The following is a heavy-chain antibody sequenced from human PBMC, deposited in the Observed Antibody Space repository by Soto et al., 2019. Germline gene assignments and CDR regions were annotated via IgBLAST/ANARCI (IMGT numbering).Heavy chain of an antibody. V-gene: IGHV3-30-3*01. CDR2: ISYDGSNK. J-gene: IGHJ4*02. CDR3: VSAAAGD. D-gene: IGHD6-13*01. CDR1: GFTFSSYA. Sequence: QVQLVESGGGVVQPGRSLRLSCAASGFTFSSYAMHWVRQAPGKGLEWVAVISYDGSNKYYADSVKGRFTISRDNSKNTLYLQMNSLRAEDTAVYYCVSAAAGDWGQGTLVTVSS.